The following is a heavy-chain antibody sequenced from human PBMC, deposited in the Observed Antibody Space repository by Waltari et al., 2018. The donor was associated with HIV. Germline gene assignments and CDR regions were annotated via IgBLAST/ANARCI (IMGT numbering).Heavy chain of an antibody. V-gene: IGHV4-34*01. D-gene: IGHD1-26*01. CDR1: GGSFSGYY. CDR3: ARVPKKWERYYYYYYGMDV. J-gene: IGHJ6*02. CDR2: INHSGST. Sequence: QVQLQQWGAGLLKPSETLSLTCAVYGGSFSGYYWSWIRQPPGKGLEWIGEINHSGSTNYNPSLKSRVTISVDTSKNQFSLKLSSVTAADTAVYYCARVPKKWERYYYYYYGMDVWGQGTTVTVSS.